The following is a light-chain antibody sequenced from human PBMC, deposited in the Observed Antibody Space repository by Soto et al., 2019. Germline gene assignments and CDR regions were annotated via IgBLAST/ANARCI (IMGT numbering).Light chain of an antibody. CDR1: QSVSSRA. J-gene: IGKJ1*01. CDR3: QQYDNWTQT. Sequence: IVLTQSPGTLSLSPGERATLSCRASQSVSSRALAWYQQKPGQAPRLLIYGASTRATGIPARFSGTGSGTDFTLTVSSLKYEDFAVYDCQQYDNWTQTFGQGTKVDIK. CDR2: GAS. V-gene: IGKV3-15*01.